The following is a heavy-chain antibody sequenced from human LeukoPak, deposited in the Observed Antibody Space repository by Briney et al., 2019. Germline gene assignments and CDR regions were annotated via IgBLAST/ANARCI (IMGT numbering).Heavy chain of an antibody. J-gene: IGHJ3*02. CDR3: AKDRRYYYGSGRPSGAFDI. CDR2: IVGSGVTT. Sequence: GGTLRLSCVASGFTFSNYGMNWVRQAPGKGLEWVSGIVGSGVTTYYADSVKGRFTISRDNSENALYLQLNSLRAEDTAVYYCAKDRRYYYGSGRPSGAFDIWGQGTMVTVSS. CDR1: GFTFSNYG. V-gene: IGHV3-23*01. D-gene: IGHD3-10*01.